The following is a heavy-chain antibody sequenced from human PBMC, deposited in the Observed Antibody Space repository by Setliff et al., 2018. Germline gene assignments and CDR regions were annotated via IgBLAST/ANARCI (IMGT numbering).Heavy chain of an antibody. D-gene: IGHD2-2*01. CDR1: GFTLSSYS. Sequence: PGGSLRLSCAASGFTLSSYSMNWVRQAPGKGLEWVSYISSSSSTIYYADSVKGRFTISRDNAKNSLYLQMNSLRAEDTAVYYCARVEGVPAPYYMDVWGKGTTVTVSS. CDR3: ARVEGVPAPYYMDV. J-gene: IGHJ6*03. CDR2: ISSSSSTI. V-gene: IGHV3-48*01.